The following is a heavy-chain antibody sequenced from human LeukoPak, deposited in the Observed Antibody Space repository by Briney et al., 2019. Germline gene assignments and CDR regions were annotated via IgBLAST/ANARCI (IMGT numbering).Heavy chain of an antibody. V-gene: IGHV4-59*12. J-gene: IGHJ4*02. CDR2: ISYSGST. CDR3: ARDAYDSSGYSFDY. Sequence: SETLSLTCTVSGGSISSYYWSWIRQPPGKGLEWIGYISYSGSTNYNPSLKSRVTISVDTSKNQFSLKLSSVTAADTAVYYCARDAYDSSGYSFDYWGQGTLVTVSS. CDR1: GGSISSYY. D-gene: IGHD3-22*01.